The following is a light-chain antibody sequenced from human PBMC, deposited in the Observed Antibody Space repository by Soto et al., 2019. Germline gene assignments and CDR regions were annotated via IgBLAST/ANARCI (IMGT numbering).Light chain of an antibody. CDR2: GAS. V-gene: IGKV3-15*01. Sequence: EIVMTQSPATLSVSPGERATLSCRASQSVGRNVAWYQQKPGQAPRLLIHGASTRATGIPASVSGSGSGTEFSLTISSLKSEDFAVYYCQQYNNWPTWSFGQGTKVEVK. J-gene: IGKJ1*01. CDR1: QSVGRN. CDR3: QQYNNWPTWS.